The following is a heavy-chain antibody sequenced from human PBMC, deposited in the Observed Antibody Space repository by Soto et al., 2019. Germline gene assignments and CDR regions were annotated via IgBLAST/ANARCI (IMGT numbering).Heavy chain of an antibody. D-gene: IGHD2-8*01. Sequence: AAVKVSCKVSGYTLTELSMHWVRQAPGKGLEWMGGFDPEDGETIYAQKFQGRVTMTEDTSTDTAYMELSRPRSEDTAVYFCARVRCFNGLCHTADYGMDVWG. J-gene: IGHJ6*02. V-gene: IGHV1-24*01. CDR2: FDPEDGET. CDR1: GYTLTELS. CDR3: ARVRCFNGLCHTADYGMDV.